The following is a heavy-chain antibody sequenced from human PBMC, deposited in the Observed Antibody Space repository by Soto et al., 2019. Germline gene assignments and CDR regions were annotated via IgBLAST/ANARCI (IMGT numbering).Heavy chain of an antibody. CDR3: ERVRYSSGHVGYNWFDP. CDR2: ISSSSSYI. Sequence: SLFNAARGITVRGKSMDLVRQCIGKGLEWVSSISSSSSYIYYADSVKGRFTISRDNAKNSLYLQMNSLRAEDTAVYYCERVRYSSGHVGYNWFDPWGQGTLVTVSS. CDR1: GITVRGKS. V-gene: IGHV3-21*01. J-gene: IGHJ5*02. D-gene: IGHD6-19*01.